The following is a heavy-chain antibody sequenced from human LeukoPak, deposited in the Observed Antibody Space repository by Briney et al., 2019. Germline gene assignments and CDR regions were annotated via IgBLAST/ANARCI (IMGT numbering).Heavy chain of an antibody. J-gene: IGHJ5*02. D-gene: IGHD3-22*01. CDR2: ISYSGST. CDR1: GGSISSYY. CDR3: ARPYYYDSRIDP. V-gene: IGHV4-59*08. Sequence: PSETLSLTCTVSGGSISSYYWSWIRQPPGKGLEWFGYISYSGSTDYNPSLKSRVTISVDTSKNQVSLKLSSVTAADTAVYYCARPYYYDSRIDPWGQGILVTVSS.